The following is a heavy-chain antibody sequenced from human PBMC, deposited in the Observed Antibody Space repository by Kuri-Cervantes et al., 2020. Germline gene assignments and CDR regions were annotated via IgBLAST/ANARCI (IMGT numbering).Heavy chain of an antibody. V-gene: IGHV3-30*04. D-gene: IGHD6-19*01. CDR2: IWFDGRSE. CDR1: RFTFCIYA. Sequence: GESLKISCAASRFTFCIYAMHWVRQAPGKGLEWVGSIWFDGRSEFYGESVQGRFTISRDNSQNTVYLQMRRLKIEDTAVYYCAREFSSGWFYFDHWGQGSQVTVSS. CDR3: AREFSSGWFYFDH. J-gene: IGHJ4*02.